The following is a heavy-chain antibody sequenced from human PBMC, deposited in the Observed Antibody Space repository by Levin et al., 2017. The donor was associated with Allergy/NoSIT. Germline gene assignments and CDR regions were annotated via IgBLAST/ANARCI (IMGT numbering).Heavy chain of an antibody. D-gene: IGHD2-15*01. CDR1: GFTFSTYA. J-gene: IGHJ6*02. V-gene: IGHV3-30-3*01. Sequence: LSLTCAASGFTFSTYAMHWVRQAPGKGLEWVAVISYDGSNKYYADSVTGRFTISRDNSKNTLYLHMNSLRAEDTAVYYCARDPAPCRGGSCYSDYYYGMDVWGQGTTVTVSS. CDR2: ISYDGSNK. CDR3: ARDPAPCRGGSCYSDYYYGMDV.